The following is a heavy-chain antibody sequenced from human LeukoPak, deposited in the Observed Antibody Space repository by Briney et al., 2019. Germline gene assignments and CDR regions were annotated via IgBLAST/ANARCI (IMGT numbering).Heavy chain of an antibody. V-gene: IGHV3-30*02. CDR3: ARLYLFTGYSPPTN. J-gene: IGHJ4*02. Sequence: GGSLRLSCAASGFTFSNYGMHWVRQAPGKGLDWVAFVRSDGSHTDYADSAKGRFTISRDNSKNTLYLQMNSLRAEDTAVYYCARLYLFTGYSPPTNWGQGTLLTVSS. CDR2: VRSDGSHT. CDR1: GFTFSNYG. D-gene: IGHD3-9*01.